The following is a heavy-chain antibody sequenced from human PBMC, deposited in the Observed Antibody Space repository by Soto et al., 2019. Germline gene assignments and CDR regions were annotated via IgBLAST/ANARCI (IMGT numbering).Heavy chain of an antibody. CDR3: ASEYCSGGSCYYYGMDV. J-gene: IGHJ6*02. CDR2: IWYDGSNK. CDR1: GFTFSSYG. D-gene: IGHD2-15*01. Sequence: QVQLVESGGGVVQPGRSLRLSCAASGFTFSSYGMHWVRQAPGKGLEWVAVIWYDGSNKYYADSVKGRFTISRDNYKNTLYLQMNSLRAEXTAVYYCASEYCSGGSCYYYGMDVWGQGTTVTVSS. V-gene: IGHV3-33*01.